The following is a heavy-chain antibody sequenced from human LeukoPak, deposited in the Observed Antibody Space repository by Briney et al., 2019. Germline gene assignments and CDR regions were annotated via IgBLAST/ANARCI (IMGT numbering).Heavy chain of an antibody. CDR2: IIPIFGTA. CDR1: GGTFSSYA. Sequence: SVKVSRKASGGTFSSYAISWVRQAPGRGLEWMGRIIPIFGTANYAQKFQGRVTITTDESTSTAYMELSSLRSEDTAVYYCARDGVFSGSYTFDYWGQGTLVTVSS. D-gene: IGHD3-10*01. CDR3: ARDGVFSGSYTFDY. J-gene: IGHJ4*02. V-gene: IGHV1-69*05.